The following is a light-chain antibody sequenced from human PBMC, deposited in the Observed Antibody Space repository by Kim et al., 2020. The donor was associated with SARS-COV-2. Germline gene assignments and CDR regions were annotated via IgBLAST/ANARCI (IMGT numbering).Light chain of an antibody. Sequence: ASIGDRVTITCRASQSISSYLYWYQQKPGKAPNLLIYAASSLQSGVPSRFSGSGSETDFTLTINSLQPEDFATYYCQQSSSTPLTFGGGTKVDIK. V-gene: IGKV1-39*01. CDR3: QQSSSTPLT. CDR2: AAS. J-gene: IGKJ4*01. CDR1: QSISSY.